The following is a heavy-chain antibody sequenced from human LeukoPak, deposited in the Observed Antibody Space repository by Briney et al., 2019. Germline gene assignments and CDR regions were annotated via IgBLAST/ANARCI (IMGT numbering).Heavy chain of an antibody. CDR2: ISADTVNT. D-gene: IGHD3-22*01. J-gene: IGHJ4*02. CDR3: ARAALYYGSSGLLGH. V-gene: IGHV1-18*01. Sequence: ASVKVSCKASGYTFTSYGISWVRQAPGQGLEWLGWISADTVNTKYTEKLQGRVTMTRDTSTSTAYMELRSLRSDDTAVYYCARAALYYGSSGLLGHWGQGTLVTVSS. CDR1: GYTFTSYG.